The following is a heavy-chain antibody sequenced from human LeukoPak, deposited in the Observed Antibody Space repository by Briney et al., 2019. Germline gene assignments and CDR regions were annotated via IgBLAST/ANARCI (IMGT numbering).Heavy chain of an antibody. Sequence: GGSLRLSCAASGFTFSSYAMNWVRQAPGRGLEWVSSISGSGYTTHYADSVQGRFTISRDNSNNTLYLQMNSLRVEDTAVYYCARGDDAFDIWGQGTMVTVSS. D-gene: IGHD3-10*01. CDR3: ARGDDAFDI. V-gene: IGHV3-23*01. J-gene: IGHJ3*02. CDR2: ISGSGYTT. CDR1: GFTFSSYA.